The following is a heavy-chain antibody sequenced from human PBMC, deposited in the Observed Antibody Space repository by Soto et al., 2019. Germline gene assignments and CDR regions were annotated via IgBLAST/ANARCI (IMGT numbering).Heavy chain of an antibody. CDR1: GDSVSANNSA. J-gene: IGHJ6*02. V-gene: IGHV6-1*01. D-gene: IGHD6-6*01. Sequence: SQTLSLPCAISGDSVSANNSACNFIRQSPSRGLELLGRTYFRSKWNYDYAESVKSRLTITPDTTNNQISLQLNSVIPEDAAVYYCVRQPLANLALYGMDVWGQGTTVTVSS. CDR3: VRQPLANLALYGMDV. CDR2: TYFRSKWNY.